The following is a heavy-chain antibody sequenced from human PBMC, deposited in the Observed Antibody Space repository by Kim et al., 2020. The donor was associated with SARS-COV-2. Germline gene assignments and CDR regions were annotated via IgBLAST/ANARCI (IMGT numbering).Heavy chain of an antibody. V-gene: IGHV4-31*02. CDR3: ARAAITVIGGVDAFDI. J-gene: IGHJ3*02. D-gene: IGHD3-10*02. Sequence: LKSRVTISVDTAKNQVSLKLGSVTAADTAVYYCARAAITVIGGVDAFDIWGQGTMVTVSS.